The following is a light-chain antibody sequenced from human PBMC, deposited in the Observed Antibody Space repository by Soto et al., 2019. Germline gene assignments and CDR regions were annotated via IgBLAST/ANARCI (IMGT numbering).Light chain of an antibody. CDR3: QQYNSYQYT. V-gene: IGKV1-5*01. J-gene: IGKJ2*01. Sequence: DIQMTQSPSTLSASVGDRVTITCRASQSISSWLAWYQQKPGKAPKLLIYDASSLESGVPSRFSGSGSGTEFTLTISSLQPHDVATYYCQQYNSYQYTFGQGTKLEIK. CDR1: QSISSW. CDR2: DAS.